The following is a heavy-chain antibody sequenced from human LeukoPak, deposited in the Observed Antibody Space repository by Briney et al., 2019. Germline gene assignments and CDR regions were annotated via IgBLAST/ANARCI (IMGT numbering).Heavy chain of an antibody. CDR1: GFAFSSYE. CDR2: ISSSGSTT. J-gene: IGHJ4*02. Sequence: GGSLRLSCAASGFAFSSYEMNWVRQAPGKGLEWVSYISSSGSTTYYADSVKGRFTISRDNAKNTLYLQMNSLRAEDTAVYYCAKVPQWSSFRFFDYWGQGTLVTVSS. CDR3: AKVPQWSSFRFFDY. D-gene: IGHD6-13*01. V-gene: IGHV3-48*03.